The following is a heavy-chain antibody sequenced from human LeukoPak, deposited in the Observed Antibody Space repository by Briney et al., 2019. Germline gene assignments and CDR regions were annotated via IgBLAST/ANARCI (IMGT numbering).Heavy chain of an antibody. CDR3: ARQSSGYDPTDDYYYYYMDV. CDR2: ISAYNGNT. J-gene: IGHJ6*03. Sequence: VKVSSKAAGGTCSSYAISWVRQAPGQGLEWMGSISAYNGNTNYAQKLQGRVTMTTDTSTSTAYMELRSLRSDDTAVYYCARQSSGYDPTDDYYYYYMDVWGKGTTVTVSS. V-gene: IGHV1-18*01. D-gene: IGHD5-12*01. CDR1: GGTCSSYA.